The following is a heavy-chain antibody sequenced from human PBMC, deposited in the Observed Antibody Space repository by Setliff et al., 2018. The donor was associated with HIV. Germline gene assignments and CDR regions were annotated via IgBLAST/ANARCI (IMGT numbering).Heavy chain of an antibody. CDR1: EYNFATYW. Sequence: PGESLTISCKASEYNFATYWIAWVRQMPGQGLECMGMIYPGDSDTRYSPSFQGQVTISADKSTNTAYLQWSSLEASDTAVYYCARRAARDGFNPQYVFDYWGRGTLVTVSS. V-gene: IGHV5-51*01. J-gene: IGHJ4*02. CDR2: IYPGDSDT. CDR3: ARRAARDGFNPQYVFDY. D-gene: IGHD6-25*01.